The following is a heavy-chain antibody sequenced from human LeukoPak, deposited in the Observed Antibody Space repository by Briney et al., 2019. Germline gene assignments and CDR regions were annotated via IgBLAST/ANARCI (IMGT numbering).Heavy chain of an antibody. CDR2: INPNSGGT. V-gene: IGHV1-2*02. J-gene: IGHJ4*02. CDR1: GYTFTGYY. Sequence: ASVKVSCKASGYTFTGYYMHWVRQAPGQGLEWMGWINPNSGGTNYAQKFQGRVPMTRDTSISTAYMELSRLRSDDTAVYYCATYYYDSSGYYYIDYWGQGTLVTVSS. D-gene: IGHD3-22*01. CDR3: ATYYYDSSGYYYIDY.